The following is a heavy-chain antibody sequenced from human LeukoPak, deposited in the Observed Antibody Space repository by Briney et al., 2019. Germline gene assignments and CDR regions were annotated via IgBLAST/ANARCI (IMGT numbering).Heavy chain of an antibody. D-gene: IGHD6-19*01. CDR1: GYIFPNYW. J-gene: IGHJ4*02. CDR3: ATQRGSSGWYGPH. CDR2: IYPGDSDT. V-gene: IGHV5-51*01. Sequence: GESLKISCKGSGYIFPNYWLGWVRQLPGKGLEWMGIIYPGDSDTRYSPSFQGQVTISADKSISTAYLQWSSLKASDTAMYYCATQRGSSGWYGPHWGQRTLVTVSS.